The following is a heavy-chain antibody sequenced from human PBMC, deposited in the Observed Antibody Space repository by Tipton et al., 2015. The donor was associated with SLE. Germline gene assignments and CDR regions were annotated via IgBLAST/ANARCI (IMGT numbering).Heavy chain of an antibody. CDR1: GCSITCNFHY. Sequence: TLSLTCSVSGCSITCNFHYWSWIRQPPGKGLEWIGYISDSGNTIDNPSLKSRLTISVDTSKNQFSLELSSVTAADTAVYYCASILNHAFDYWGQGTLVTVSS. D-gene: IGHD2-8*01. CDR3: ASILNHAFDY. V-gene: IGHV4-61*01. J-gene: IGHJ4*02. CDR2: ISDSGNT.